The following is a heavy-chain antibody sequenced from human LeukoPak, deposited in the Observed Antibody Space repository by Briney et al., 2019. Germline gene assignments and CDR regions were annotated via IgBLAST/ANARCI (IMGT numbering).Heavy chain of an antibody. J-gene: IGHJ4*02. CDR3: ARTGYSSREADY. D-gene: IGHD6-13*01. Sequence: SETLSLTCAVYGGSFSGYYWSWIHQPPGKGLEWIGEINHSGSTNYNPSLKSRVTISVDTSKNQFSLKLSSVTAADTAVYYCARTGYSSREADYWGQGTLVTVSS. CDR1: GGSFSGYY. CDR2: INHSGST. V-gene: IGHV4-34*01.